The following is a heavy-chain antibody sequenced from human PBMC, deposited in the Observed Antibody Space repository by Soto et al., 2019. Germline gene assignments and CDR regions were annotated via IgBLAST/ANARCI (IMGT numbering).Heavy chain of an antibody. J-gene: IGHJ6*02. V-gene: IGHV3-23*01. CDR2: LDGAGGST. CDR1: GFTFSDFA. CDR3: AAPRDEYGSGVSWFTYGMDI. Sequence: SGFTFSDFAMTWVRHVPGRGLEWVASLDGAGGSTYYAESVRGRFSISRDNSQNTLFLQMKRLTVDDTAIYYCAAPRDEYGSGVSWFTYGMDIWGQGTTVTVSS. D-gene: IGHD3-10*01.